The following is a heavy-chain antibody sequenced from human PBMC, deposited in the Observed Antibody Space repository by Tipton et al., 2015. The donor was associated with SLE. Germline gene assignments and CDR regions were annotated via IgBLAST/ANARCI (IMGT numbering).Heavy chain of an antibody. D-gene: IGHD2-15*01. Sequence: TLSLTCTVSGASISSHYWSWIRQPAGKGLEWIGRIYTSGSTNYNPSLKSRVTMSVDTSKNQFSLKLSSVTAADTAVYYCAKDWDYCSGGSCYHDAFDIWGQGTMVTVSS. CDR2: IYTSGST. CDR3: AKDWDYCSGGSCYHDAFDI. V-gene: IGHV4-4*07. J-gene: IGHJ3*02. CDR1: GASISSHY.